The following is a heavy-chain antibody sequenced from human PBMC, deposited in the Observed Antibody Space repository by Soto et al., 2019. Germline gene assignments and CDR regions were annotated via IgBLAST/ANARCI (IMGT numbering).Heavy chain of an antibody. D-gene: IGHD6-13*01. Sequence: GGSLRLSCAASGFHFSSYTMNWVRQAPGKGLEWVSSISSSGDYIYYADSVKGRFTISRDNAKNSLYLQMSSLRAGDTAVYYCARGSSRFQDPYYYYPMDVWGQGTTVTVSS. V-gene: IGHV3-21*04. CDR2: ISSSGDYI. J-gene: IGHJ6*02. CDR3: ARGSSRFQDPYYYYPMDV. CDR1: GFHFSSYT.